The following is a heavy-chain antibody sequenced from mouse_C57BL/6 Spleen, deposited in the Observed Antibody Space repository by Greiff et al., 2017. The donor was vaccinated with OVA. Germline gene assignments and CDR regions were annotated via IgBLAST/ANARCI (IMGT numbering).Heavy chain of an antibody. V-gene: IGHV1-7*01. J-gene: IGHJ1*03. D-gene: IGHD2-5*01. CDR2: INPSSGYT. CDR1: GYTFTSYW. CDR3: ARGGYSNYWYFDV. Sequence: VQLQQSGAELAKPGASVKLSCKASGYTFTSYWMHWVKQRPGQGLEWIGYINPSSGYTKYNQKFKDKATLTADKSSSTAYTQLSSLTYEDSAVYYCARGGYSNYWYFDVWGTGTTVTVSS.